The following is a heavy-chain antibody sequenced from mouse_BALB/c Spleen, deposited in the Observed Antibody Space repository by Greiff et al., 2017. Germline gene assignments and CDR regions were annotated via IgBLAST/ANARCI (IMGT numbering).Heavy chain of an antibody. Sequence: EVKVVESGGGLVQPGGSLRLSCATSGFTFTDYYMSWVRQPPGKALEWLGFIRNKANGYTTEYSASVKGRFTISRDNSQSILYLQMNTLRAEDSATYYCARRANWETFDYWGQGTTLTVSS. V-gene: IGHV7-3*02. CDR2: IRNKANGYTT. CDR1: GFTFTDYY. D-gene: IGHD4-1*01. CDR3: ARRANWETFDY. J-gene: IGHJ2*01.